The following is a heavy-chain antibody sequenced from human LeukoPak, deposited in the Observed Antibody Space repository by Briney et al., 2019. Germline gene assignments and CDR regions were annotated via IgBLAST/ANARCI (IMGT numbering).Heavy chain of an antibody. J-gene: IGHJ6*03. CDR2: IKQDGSEK. Sequence: PGGSLRLSCAASGFTLSSYWMSWVRQAPGKGLEWVANIKQDGSEKYYVDSVKGRFTISRDNAKNSLYLQMNSLRAEDTAVYYCARGGSMVMAMDVWGKGTAVTISS. CDR1: GFTLSSYW. V-gene: IGHV3-7*01. CDR3: ARGGSMVMAMDV. D-gene: IGHD3-10*01.